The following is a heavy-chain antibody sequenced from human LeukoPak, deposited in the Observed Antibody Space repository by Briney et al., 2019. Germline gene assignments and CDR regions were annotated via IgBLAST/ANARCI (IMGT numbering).Heavy chain of an antibody. CDR1: GFTFDDYA. CDR3: ARDRKRITMVRGVIIDPFSYYYYYMDV. Sequence: PGRSLRLSCAASGFTFDDYAMHWVRQAPGKSLECVSGISWNSGSIGYADSVKGRFTISRDNAKNSLCLPMNSLSADDTALYYCARDRKRITMVRGVIIDPFSYYYYYMDVWGKGTTVTVSS. J-gene: IGHJ6*03. D-gene: IGHD3-10*01. CDR2: ISWNSGSI. V-gene: IGHV3-9*01.